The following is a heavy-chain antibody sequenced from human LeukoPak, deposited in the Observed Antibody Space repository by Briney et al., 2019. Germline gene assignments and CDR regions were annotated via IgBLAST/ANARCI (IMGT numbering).Heavy chain of an antibody. D-gene: IGHD2-21*02. CDR2: INPSGGST. Sequence: ASVKVSCKASGYTFTSYYMHWVRQAPGQGLEWMGIINPSGGSTSYAQKFQGRVAMTRDTSTSTVYMELSSLRSEDTAVYYCEKDLGGSGDYRPYWGQGSVVTVSS. J-gene: IGHJ4*02. V-gene: IGHV1-46*01. CDR3: EKDLGGSGDYRPY. CDR1: GYTFTSYY.